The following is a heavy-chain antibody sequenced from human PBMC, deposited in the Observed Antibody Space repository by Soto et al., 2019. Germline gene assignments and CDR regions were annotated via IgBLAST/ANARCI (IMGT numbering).Heavy chain of an antibody. Sequence: EVQLVESGGGVVRPGGSLRLSCAASGFTFDDYGMSWVRQAPGKGLEWVSGINWNGGSTGYADSVKGRFTISRDNAKNSLYLQMNSLRAEDTALYYCARREGYCSSTSCSRFDYYYGMDVWGQGTTVTVSS. J-gene: IGHJ6*02. D-gene: IGHD2-2*01. V-gene: IGHV3-20*04. CDR2: INWNGGST. CDR3: ARREGYCSSTSCSRFDYYYGMDV. CDR1: GFTFDDYG.